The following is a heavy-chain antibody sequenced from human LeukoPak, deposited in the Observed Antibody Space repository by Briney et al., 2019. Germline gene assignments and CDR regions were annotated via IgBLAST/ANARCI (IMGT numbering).Heavy chain of an antibody. CDR3: ATFFDFWFGP. D-gene: IGHD5/OR15-5a*01. CDR2: IYHDGST. V-gene: IGHV4-59*01. CDR1: GGTISSYY. J-gene: IGHJ5*02. Sequence: SETLSLTCTVSGGTISSYYWSWIRQPPGKGLEWIGYIYHDGSTNYSPSLRSRVSISVDTSKNQFSLKLSSVTTADTAVYFCATFFDFWFGPWGQGTQVTVSS.